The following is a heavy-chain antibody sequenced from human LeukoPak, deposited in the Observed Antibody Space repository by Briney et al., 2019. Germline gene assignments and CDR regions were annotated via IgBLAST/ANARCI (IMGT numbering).Heavy chain of an antibody. Sequence: GESLKISCKGSGYRFTSYWIGWVRQMPGKGLEWMGIIYPGDSYTRYSPSFQGQVNISVDKPISTAYLQWSSLKASDTAMYYCARHRQSVVMGVVVAAQIDYWGQGTLVTVPS. CDR2: IYPGDSYT. V-gene: IGHV5-51*01. CDR1: GYRFTSYW. CDR3: ARHRQSVVMGVVVAAQIDY. J-gene: IGHJ4*02. D-gene: IGHD2-2*01.